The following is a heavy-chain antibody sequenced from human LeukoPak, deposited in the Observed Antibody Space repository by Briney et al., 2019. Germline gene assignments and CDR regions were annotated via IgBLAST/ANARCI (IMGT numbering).Heavy chain of an antibody. V-gene: IGHV1-2*04. CDR2: INPNSGGT. Sequence: ASVKVSCKASGYTFTGYYMHWVRQAPGQGLEWMGWINPNSGGTNYAQKFQGWVTMTRDTSISTAYMELSRLRSDDTAVYYCARGREMASYYFDYWGQGTLVTVSS. D-gene: IGHD5-24*01. J-gene: IGHJ4*02. CDR1: GYTFTGYY. CDR3: ARGREMASYYFDY.